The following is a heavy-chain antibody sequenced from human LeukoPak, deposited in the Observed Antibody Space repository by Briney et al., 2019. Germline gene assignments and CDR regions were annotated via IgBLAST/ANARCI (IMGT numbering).Heavy chain of an antibody. CDR1: GGSFSGYY. CDR3: ARELGYCSGGSCYSNWFDP. CDR2: INHSGST. Sequence: SETLSLTCAVYGGSFSGYYWSWIRQPPGKGLEWIGEINHSGSTNYNPSLKSRVTISVDTSKNQFSLKLSSVTAANTAVYYCARELGYCSGGSCYSNWFDPWGQGTLVTVSS. J-gene: IGHJ5*02. D-gene: IGHD2-15*01. V-gene: IGHV4-34*01.